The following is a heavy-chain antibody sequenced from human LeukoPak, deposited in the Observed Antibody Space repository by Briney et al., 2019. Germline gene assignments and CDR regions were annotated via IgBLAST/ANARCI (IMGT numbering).Heavy chain of an antibody. Sequence: PSETLSLTCSVSNYSIRNSFYWGWLRHPAGSVLEWIGSIYRSGSTFYNPSLKSRVTISLDTSNKQFSLKLSSVTAADTAVYFCARGTYGYYMDVWGKGTTVTVSS. CDR1: NYSIRNSFY. CDR2: IYRSGST. CDR3: ARGTYGYYMDV. J-gene: IGHJ6*03. V-gene: IGHV4-38-2*02. D-gene: IGHD4-17*01.